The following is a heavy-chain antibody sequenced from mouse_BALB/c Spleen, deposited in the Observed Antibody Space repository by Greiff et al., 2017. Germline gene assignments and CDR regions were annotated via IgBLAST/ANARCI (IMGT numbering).Heavy chain of an antibody. CDR2: IDPENGDT. CDR1: GFNIKDYY. D-gene: IGHD1-1*01. V-gene: IGHV14-4*02. Sequence: EVQLVESGAELVRSGASVKLSCTASGFNIKDYYMHWVKQRPEQGLEWIGWIDPENGDTEYAPKFQGKATMTADTSSNTAYLQLSSLTSEDTAVYYCNVITTVVATPYYFDYWGQGTTLTVSS. CDR3: NVITTVVATPYYFDY. J-gene: IGHJ2*01.